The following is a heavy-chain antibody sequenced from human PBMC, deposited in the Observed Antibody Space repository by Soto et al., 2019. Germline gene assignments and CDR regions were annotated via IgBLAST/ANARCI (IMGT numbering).Heavy chain of an antibody. CDR1: GERISNKAAS. D-gene: IGHD6-19*01. CDR2: TYYRSKWYF. CDR3: ARDSSGLHGHFDL. V-gene: IGHV6-1*01. J-gene: IGHJ2*01. Sequence: SLTGDSSGERISNKAASCIWNRQSPSRGLEWLGRTYYRSKWYFDYAESMKSRMAITPDTSKNQLSLQLNSVSPEDTAVYFCARDSSGLHGHFDLWGRGTLVTVP.